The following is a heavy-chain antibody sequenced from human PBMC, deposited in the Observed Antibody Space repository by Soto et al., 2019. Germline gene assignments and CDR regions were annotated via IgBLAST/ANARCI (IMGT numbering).Heavy chain of an antibody. J-gene: IGHJ6*02. CDR3: ARDREAIDYGDTDYYYYGMDV. V-gene: IGHV3-33*01. CDR2: IWYDGSNK. CDR1: GFSFSSCG. Sequence: GGSLTLSCAASGFSFSSCGMYWVRQAPGKGLEWVAVIWYDGSNKYYADSVKGRFTISRDNSKNTLYLQMNSLRAEDTAVYYCARDREAIDYGDTDYYYYGMDVWGQGTTVTVSS. D-gene: IGHD4-17*01.